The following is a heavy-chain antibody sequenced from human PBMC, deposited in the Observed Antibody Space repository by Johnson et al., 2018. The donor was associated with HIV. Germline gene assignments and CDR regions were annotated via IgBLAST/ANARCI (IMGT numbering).Heavy chain of an antibody. J-gene: IGHJ3*02. Sequence: VQLVESGGGLVQPGGSLRLSCAASGFTLSTYWMSWVRQAPGKGLEWVANIKQDGSEKYYVDSVKGRFTISRDNSKNTLYLQMDSLRGEDTAVYYCARDPNSSNCSGVTCYSAAFDIWGQGTMVTVSS. D-gene: IGHD2-15*01. CDR2: IKQDGSEK. CDR3: ARDPNSSNCSGVTCYSAAFDI. CDR1: GFTLSTYW. V-gene: IGHV3-7*01.